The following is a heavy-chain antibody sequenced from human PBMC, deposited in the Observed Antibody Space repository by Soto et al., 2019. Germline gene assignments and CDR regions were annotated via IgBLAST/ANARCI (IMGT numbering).Heavy chain of an antibody. CDR1: GFTFSSYG. CDR3: AKDSGYDSSGYYYGVVDY. Sequence: ESGGGVVQPGRSLRLSCAASGFTFSSYGMHWVRQAPGKGLEWVAVISYDGSNKYYADSVKGRFTISRDNSKNTLYLQMNSLRAEDTAVYYCAKDSGYDSSGYYYGVVDYWGQGTLVTVSS. J-gene: IGHJ4*02. V-gene: IGHV3-30*18. CDR2: ISYDGSNK. D-gene: IGHD3-22*01.